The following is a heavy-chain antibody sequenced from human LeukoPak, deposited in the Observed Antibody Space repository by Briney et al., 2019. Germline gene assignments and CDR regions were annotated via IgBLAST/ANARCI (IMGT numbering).Heavy chain of an antibody. CDR2: ISGSGSRT. J-gene: IGHJ4*02. CDR1: TFTFSNYA. CDR3: EKGFACDNSRCYGLDY. V-gene: IGHV3-23*01. D-gene: IGHD2-2*01. Sequence: PGGSLRLSCAASTFTFSNYAMTWVRQAPGKGLEWVSGISGSGSRTYYADSVKGRFTISRDNSKNTLYLQMISLSAEDTAVYYCEKGFACDNSRCYGLDYWGQGSLVTVSP.